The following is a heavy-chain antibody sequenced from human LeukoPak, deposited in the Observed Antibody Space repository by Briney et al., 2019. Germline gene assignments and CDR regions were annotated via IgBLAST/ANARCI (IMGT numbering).Heavy chain of an antibody. CDR3: AKEAEWDTAMVLYFDY. CDR2: VNPNSGDT. D-gene: IGHD5-18*01. CDR1: GYTFTGYY. V-gene: IGHV1-2*02. Sequence: ASVKVSCKASGYTFTGYYLHWVRQAPGQGLEWMGCVNPNSGDTNYAQKFQGSVTMTRDTSISTVYMELSRLRSDDTAVYYCAKEAEWDTAMVLYFDYWGQGTLVTVSS. J-gene: IGHJ4*02.